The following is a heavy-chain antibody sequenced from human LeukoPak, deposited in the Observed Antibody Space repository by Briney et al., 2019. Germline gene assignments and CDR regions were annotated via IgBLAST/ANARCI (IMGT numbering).Heavy chain of an antibody. CDR1: GFTFSSYS. CDR2: ISGSGGST. V-gene: IGHV3-23*01. CDR3: AKDPAGIWVFDP. J-gene: IGHJ5*02. Sequence: GGSLRLSCAASGFTFSSYSMNLVRQAPGKGLEWVSAISGSGGSTYYADSVKGRFTISRDNSKNTLYLQMNSLRAEDTAVYYCAKDPAGIWVFDPWGQGTLVTVSS. D-gene: IGHD3-16*01.